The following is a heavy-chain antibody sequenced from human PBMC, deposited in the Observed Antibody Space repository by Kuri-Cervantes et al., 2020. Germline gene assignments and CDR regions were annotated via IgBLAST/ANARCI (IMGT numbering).Heavy chain of an antibody. CDR1: GFTFSSYA. Sequence: LSLTCAASGFTFSSYAMSWVRQAPGKGLEWVSAISGSGGSTYYADSVKGRFTISRDNAKNSLYLQMNSLRAEDTAVYYCARVRVAVAGIIDYWGQGTLVTVSS. CDR3: ARVRVAVAGIIDY. V-gene: IGHV3-23*01. CDR2: ISGSGGST. J-gene: IGHJ4*02. D-gene: IGHD6-19*01.